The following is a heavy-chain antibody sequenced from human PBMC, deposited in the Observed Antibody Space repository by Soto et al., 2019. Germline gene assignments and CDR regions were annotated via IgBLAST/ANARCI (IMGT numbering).Heavy chain of an antibody. V-gene: IGHV3-23*01. Sequence: GGSLRLSCAASGFTFSSFAMSWVRQAPGKGLEWVSVISDSGGSTYYADSVRGRFTISRDNSKSTLLLQMNSLRGEDTAVYYCARVVDYYDPYYYYGMDVWGQGTTVTVSS. CDR1: GFTFSSFA. CDR2: ISDSGGST. J-gene: IGHJ6*02. D-gene: IGHD3-22*01. CDR3: ARVVDYYDPYYYYGMDV.